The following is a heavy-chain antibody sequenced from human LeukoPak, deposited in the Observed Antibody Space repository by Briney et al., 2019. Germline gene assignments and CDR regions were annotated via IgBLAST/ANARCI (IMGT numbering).Heavy chain of an antibody. V-gene: IGHV1-69*05. Sequence: SVKVSCKASGGTFSSYAISWVRQAPVQGLEWMGGIIPIFGTANYAQKFQGRVTMTTDESTSTAYMELSSLRSEDTAVYYCAGLYGDYVGYWGQGTLVTVSS. CDR2: IIPIFGTA. CDR1: GGTFSSYA. J-gene: IGHJ4*02. CDR3: AGLYGDYVGY. D-gene: IGHD4-17*01.